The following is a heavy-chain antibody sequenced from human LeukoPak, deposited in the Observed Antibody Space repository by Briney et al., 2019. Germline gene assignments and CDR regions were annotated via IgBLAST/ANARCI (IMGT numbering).Heavy chain of an antibody. CDR2: IRYDGSNK. CDR3: AKVYGDSICFDY. J-gene: IGHJ4*02. Sequence: PGGSLRLSCAASGFTFSSYGMHWVRQAPGKGLEWVAFIRYDGSNKYYADSVKGRFTISRDNSKNTLFLQMNSLRPEDTAVYYCAKVYGDSICFDYWGQGTLVTVSS. V-gene: IGHV3-30*02. CDR1: GFTFSSYG. D-gene: IGHD2-21*02.